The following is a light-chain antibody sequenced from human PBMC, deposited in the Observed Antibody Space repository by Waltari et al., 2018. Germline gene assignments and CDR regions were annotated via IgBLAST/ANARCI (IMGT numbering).Light chain of an antibody. Sequence: QSALTQPASVSGSPGQSITISCTGTSSDVGGYNYVSWYQQHPGKAPKLMIYDVSNRPSGVSNRFSGSKSVNTASLTISGLPAEYEADYYCSSYTSSSTKVFGPGTKVTVL. CDR1: SSDVGGYNY. J-gene: IGLJ1*01. CDR3: SSYTSSSTKV. CDR2: DVS. V-gene: IGLV2-14*01.